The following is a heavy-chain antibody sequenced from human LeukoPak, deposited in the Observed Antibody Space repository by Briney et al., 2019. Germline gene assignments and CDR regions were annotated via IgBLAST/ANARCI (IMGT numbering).Heavy chain of an antibody. V-gene: IGHV4-31*03. CDR1: GGSISSGGYY. Sequence: SETLSLTCTVSGGSISSGGYYWIWIRQHPGKGLEWIGYISYSGSTHHNPSLKSRVTISVDTSKNQFSLKLSSVTAADTAVYYCARGSLDFDYWGQGTLVTVSS. J-gene: IGHJ4*02. CDR3: ARGSLDFDY. CDR2: ISYSGST.